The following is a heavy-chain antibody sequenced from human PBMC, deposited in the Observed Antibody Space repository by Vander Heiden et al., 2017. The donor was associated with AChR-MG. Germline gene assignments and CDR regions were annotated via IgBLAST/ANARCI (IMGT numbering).Heavy chain of an antibody. V-gene: IGHV5-51*01. CDR2: IYADDADT. CDR1: GYSFNNYW. CDR3: ARHHDYYDSTGYPEY. J-gene: IGHJ4*02. Sequence: EVQLVQSGAEVRKPGESLKISCKGSGYSFNNYWVAWVRQMPGKGLEWMGIIYADDADTTYSPSFEGQVTISADKSRSTAYLQWSSLKASDTAMYYCARHHDYYDSTGYPEYWGQGTLVTVSS. D-gene: IGHD3-22*01.